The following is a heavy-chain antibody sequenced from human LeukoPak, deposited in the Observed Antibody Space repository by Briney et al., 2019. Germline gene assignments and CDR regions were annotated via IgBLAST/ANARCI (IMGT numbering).Heavy chain of an antibody. Sequence: GGSLRLSCAASEFSLINAWMSWVRQAPGKGLEWVGRIRSEADGGTLDYAALVKGRFTISRDASKNTLYLQMNSLKTEDTAVYYRTTVIMGTPKDDYWGQGTLVTVSS. J-gene: IGHJ4*02. CDR1: EFSLINAW. CDR2: IRSEADGGTL. D-gene: IGHD4-23*01. CDR3: TTVIMGTPKDDY. V-gene: IGHV3-15*01.